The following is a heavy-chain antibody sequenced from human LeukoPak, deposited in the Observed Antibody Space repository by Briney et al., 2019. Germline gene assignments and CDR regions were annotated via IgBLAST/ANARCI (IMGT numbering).Heavy chain of an antibody. J-gene: IGHJ4*02. D-gene: IGHD2-2*01. CDR1: GFTSSSYW. V-gene: IGHV3-7*01. CDR3: ARDIVVVPAAPHYFDY. CDR2: IKQDGSEK. Sequence: GGSLRLSCAASGFTSSSYWMSWVRQAPGKGLEWVANIKQDGSEKYYVDSVKGRFTISRDNAKNSLYLQMNSLRAEDTAVYYCARDIVVVPAAPHYFDYWGQGTLVTVSS.